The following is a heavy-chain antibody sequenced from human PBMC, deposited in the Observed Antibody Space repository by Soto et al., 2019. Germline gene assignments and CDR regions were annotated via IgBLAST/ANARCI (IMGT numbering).Heavy chain of an antibody. D-gene: IGHD6-13*01. CDR2: INAGNGNT. CDR3: ARESSSWYAWFDP. J-gene: IGHJ5*02. V-gene: IGHV1-3*01. Sequence: ASVKVSCKASGYTFTSYAMHWVRQAPGQRLEWMGWINAGNGNTKYSQKFQGRVTITRDTSASTAYMELSSLRSEDTAVYYCARESSSWYAWFDPWGQGTLVTVSS. CDR1: GYTFTSYA.